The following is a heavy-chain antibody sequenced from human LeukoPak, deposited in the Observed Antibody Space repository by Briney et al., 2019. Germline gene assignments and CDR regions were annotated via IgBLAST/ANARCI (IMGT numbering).Heavy chain of an antibody. CDR1: GFTFSSYG. D-gene: IGHD2-15*01. CDR3: AKDTVAKTDYYYYMDV. J-gene: IGHJ6*03. CDR2: ISYDGSNK. V-gene: IGHV3-30*18. Sequence: GGSLRLSCAASGFTFSSYGMHWVRQAPGKGLEWVAVISYDGSNKYYADSVKGRFTISRDNSKNTLYLQINSLRAEDTAVYYCAKDTVAKTDYYYYMDVWGKGTTVTISS.